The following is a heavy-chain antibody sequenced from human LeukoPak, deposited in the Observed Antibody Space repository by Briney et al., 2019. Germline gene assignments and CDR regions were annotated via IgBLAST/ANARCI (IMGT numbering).Heavy chain of an antibody. Sequence: ASVKVSCKASGYTFIGNYMHWVRQAPGQGLEWMGWINPNSGGTNYAQKFQGRVTMTRDTSISTAYMELNRLRSDDTAVYYCARCEFHDAFDIWGQGTMVTVSS. CDR1: GYTFIGNY. V-gene: IGHV1-2*02. J-gene: IGHJ3*02. CDR2: INPNSGGT. CDR3: ARCEFHDAFDI. D-gene: IGHD3-10*01.